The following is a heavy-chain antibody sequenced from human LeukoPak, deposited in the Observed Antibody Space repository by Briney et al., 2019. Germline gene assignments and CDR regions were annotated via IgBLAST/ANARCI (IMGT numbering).Heavy chain of an antibody. CDR2: IKQDGSEN. CDR3: AKEGAYPIVTYDS. V-gene: IGHV3-7*01. CDR1: GFTFSSYW. Sequence: PGRSLRLACAASGFTFSSYWMTWVRHAPGKGLEWVANIKQDGSENIYVDSVKGRFTISRDNAKNSLYLQMNSLRAEDTAVYYCAKEGAYPIVTYDSWGQGTLVTVSS. J-gene: IGHJ5*01. D-gene: IGHD1-26*01.